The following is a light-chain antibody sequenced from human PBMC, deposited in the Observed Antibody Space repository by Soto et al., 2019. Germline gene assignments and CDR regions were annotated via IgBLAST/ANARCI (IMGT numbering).Light chain of an antibody. Sequence: QSVLTQPASVSGSPGQSITISCTGTTSDVGGYNLVSWYQHHPGKAPKLMIFDVSKRPSGVSNRFSGSKSGNTASLTISGLQAEDEADYWCCSYAGSSTLVFGGGTQLTVL. J-gene: IGLJ2*01. CDR3: CSYAGSSTLV. V-gene: IGLV2-23*02. CDR2: DVS. CDR1: TSDVGGYNL.